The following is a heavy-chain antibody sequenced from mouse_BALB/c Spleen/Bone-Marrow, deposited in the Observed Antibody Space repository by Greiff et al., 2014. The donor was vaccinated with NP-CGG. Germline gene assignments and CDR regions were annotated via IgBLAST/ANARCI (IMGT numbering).Heavy chain of an antibody. J-gene: IGHJ2*01. D-gene: IGHD4-1*02. CDR1: GYAFTNYL. Sequence: VQLQQSGAELVRPGTSVKVSCKASGYAFTNYLIEWVKQRPGQGLEWIGVINPGSGGTNYCEKFKGKATLTADKSSSTACMQLSSLTSHDSAVYFCARSTGTLFDYWGQGTTLTVSS. CDR3: ARSTGTLFDY. V-gene: IGHV1-54*01. CDR2: INPGSGGT.